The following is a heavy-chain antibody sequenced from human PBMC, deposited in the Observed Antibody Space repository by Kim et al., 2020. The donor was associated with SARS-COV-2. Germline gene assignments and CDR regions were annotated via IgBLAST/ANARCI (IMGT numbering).Heavy chain of an antibody. CDR2: ISYDGSDK. V-gene: IGHV3-30*04. J-gene: IGHJ6*02. Sequence: GGSLRLSCAASGFTFSSYTMNWVRQAPGKGLEWVAVISYDGSDKPYADSVKGRFTISRDSSKNTLYLQMNSLRAEDTAVYYCARATHYCSGGSCYGDYGIDVWGQGTTVTVSS. CDR3: ARATHYCSGGSCYGDYGIDV. CDR1: GFTFSSYT. D-gene: IGHD2-15*01.